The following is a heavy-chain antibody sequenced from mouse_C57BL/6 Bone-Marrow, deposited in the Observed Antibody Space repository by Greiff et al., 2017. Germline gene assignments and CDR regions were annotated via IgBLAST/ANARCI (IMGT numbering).Heavy chain of an antibody. CDR1: GFTFSDYY. J-gene: IGHJ3*01. V-gene: IGHV5-12*01. Sequence: EVKLMESGGGLVQPGGSLKLSCAASGFTFSDYYMYWVRQTPEKRLEWVAYISNGGGSTYYPDTVKGRFTISRDNAKNTLYLQMSRLKSEDTAMYYCARQPAPWFAYWGQGTLVTVSA. CDR3: ARQPAPWFAY. CDR2: ISNGGGST.